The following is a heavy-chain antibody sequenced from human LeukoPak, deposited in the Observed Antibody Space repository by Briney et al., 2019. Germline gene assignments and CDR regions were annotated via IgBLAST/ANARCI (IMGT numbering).Heavy chain of an antibody. CDR2: IYYSGST. Sequence: PSEPLSLTCTVSGGSISSSRYYWGWLRQPPGKGLEWIGSIYYSGSTYYHPSLKSRVTISVDKSKNHFSLKPSSVPAADSALYYCPRGTYYYGSGSHNWFDPWGQGTLVTVSS. D-gene: IGHD3-10*01. V-gene: IGHV4-39*02. CDR3: PRGTYYYGSGSHNWFDP. CDR1: GGSISSSRYY. J-gene: IGHJ5*02.